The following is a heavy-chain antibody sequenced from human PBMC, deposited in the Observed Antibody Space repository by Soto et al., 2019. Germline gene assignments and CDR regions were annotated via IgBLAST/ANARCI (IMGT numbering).Heavy chain of an antibody. V-gene: IGHV3-11*06. D-gene: IGHD1-26*01. Sequence: QVQLVESGGGLVKPGGSLRLSCAASGFTFSDYYMSWIRQAPGKGLEWVSYISSSSSYTNYADSVKGRFTISRDNAKNSLYLQMNSLGAEDTAVYYCAREVVVGAMAYYYYGMDVWGQGTTVTVSS. CDR3: AREVVVGAMAYYYYGMDV. J-gene: IGHJ6*02. CDR1: GFTFSDYY. CDR2: ISSSSSYT.